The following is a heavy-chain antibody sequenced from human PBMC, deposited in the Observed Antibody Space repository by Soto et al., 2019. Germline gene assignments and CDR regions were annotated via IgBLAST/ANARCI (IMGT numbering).Heavy chain of an antibody. V-gene: IGHV4-39*07. J-gene: IGHJ4*02. D-gene: IGHD3-22*01. CDR1: GASISSGAYY. CDR2: IYYSGST. CDR3: ARDSNDSSGYYFAY. Sequence: SETLSLTCTVSGASISSGAYYWGWIRQPPGKGLEWIGSIYYSGSTYYNPSLKSRVTISVDTSKNQFSLKLSSVTAADTALYYCARDSNDSSGYYFAYWGQGNLVTVSS.